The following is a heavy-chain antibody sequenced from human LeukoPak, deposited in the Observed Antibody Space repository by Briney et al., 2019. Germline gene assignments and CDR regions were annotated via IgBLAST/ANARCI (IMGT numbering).Heavy chain of an antibody. D-gene: IGHD3/OR15-3a*01. V-gene: IGHV3-30-3*01. CDR2: ISYDGSNK. Sequence: PGGSLRLSCAASVFTFSIYAMQWARRAPGKGLEGVAVISYDGSNKYYADSVKGRFTISRDNSKNTLYLQMNSPRAEDTAVYYCAKVGWTKTPHSHDAFDIWGQGTMVTVSS. J-gene: IGHJ3*02. CDR1: VFTFSIYA. CDR3: AKVGWTKTPHSHDAFDI.